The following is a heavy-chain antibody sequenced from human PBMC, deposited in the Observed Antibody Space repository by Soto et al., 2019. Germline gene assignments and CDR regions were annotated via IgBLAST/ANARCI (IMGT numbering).Heavy chain of an antibody. V-gene: IGHV4-31*03. J-gene: IGHJ5*02. CDR3: ARGQVLLWFGETSYAFDP. Sequence: SETLSLTCTVSGGSISSGGYYWSWIRQHPGKGLEWIGYLYYSGSTYYNPSLKSRVTIAVDTSKNQFSLKLSSVTAADTAVYYCARGQVLLWFGETSYAFDPWGQGTLVTVSS. D-gene: IGHD3-10*01. CDR2: LYYSGST. CDR1: GGSISSGGYY.